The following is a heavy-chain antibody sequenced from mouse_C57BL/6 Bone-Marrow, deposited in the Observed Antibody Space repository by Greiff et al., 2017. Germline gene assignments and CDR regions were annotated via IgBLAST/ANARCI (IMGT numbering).Heavy chain of an antibody. D-gene: IGHD1-1*01. Sequence: EVKLVESGGGLVQPGESLKLSCESNEYEFPSHDMSWVSKTPEKRLELVAAINRDGGSTYYPDTMERRFIITRDNTNKTLYLQLSSLRYEDTAMYYSSRHSTTVTQNYWGQGTTLTVSS. CDR2: INRDGGST. V-gene: IGHV5-2*03. CDR1: EYEFPSHD. J-gene: IGHJ2*01. CDR3: SRHSTTVTQNY.